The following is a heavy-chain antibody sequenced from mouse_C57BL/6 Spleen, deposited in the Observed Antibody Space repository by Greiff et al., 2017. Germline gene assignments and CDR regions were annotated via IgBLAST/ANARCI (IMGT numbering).Heavy chain of an antibody. J-gene: IGHJ2*01. D-gene: IGHD1-1*01. Sequence: QVQLKQSGPGLVAPSQSLSITCTVSGFSLTSYGVHWVRQPPGKGLEWLVVIWSDGSTTYNSALKSRLSISKDNSKSQVFLKMNSLQTDDTAMYYCARHGGSRGYFDYWGQGTTLTVSS. V-gene: IGHV2-6-1*01. CDR1: GFSLTSYG. CDR2: IWSDGST. CDR3: ARHGGSRGYFDY.